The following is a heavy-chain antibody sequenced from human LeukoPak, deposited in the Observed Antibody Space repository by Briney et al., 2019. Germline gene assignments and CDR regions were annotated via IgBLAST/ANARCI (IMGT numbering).Heavy chain of an antibody. V-gene: IGHV7-4-1*02. CDR1: GYTFTNYS. J-gene: IGHJ4*02. Sequence: ASVKVSCKASGYTFTNYSMNWVRQAPGQGLQWMGWIDTNTGNPTYAQDFTGRFVFSLDTSVTTTYLQISSLQAEDTAMYYCARQDRYFYDSSGYGHWGQGTLVTVSS. D-gene: IGHD3-22*01. CDR2: IDTNTGNP. CDR3: ARQDRYFYDSSGYGH.